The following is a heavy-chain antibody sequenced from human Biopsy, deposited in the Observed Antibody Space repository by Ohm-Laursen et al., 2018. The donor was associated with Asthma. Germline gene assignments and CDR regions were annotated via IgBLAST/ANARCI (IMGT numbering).Heavy chain of an antibody. CDR1: GASINTDDHY. V-gene: IGHV4-30-4*01. CDR3: ARASVAASSNWFDP. Sequence: SQTLSLTCTGSGASINTDDHYWSCLRQPPGKGLEWFGFIHYSGSTSYNPSLKGGVTISVDTSKNQFSLKLSSVTAADTAVYYCARASVAASSNWFDPWGQGTLVTVSS. CDR2: IHYSGST. J-gene: IGHJ5*02. D-gene: IGHD6-19*01.